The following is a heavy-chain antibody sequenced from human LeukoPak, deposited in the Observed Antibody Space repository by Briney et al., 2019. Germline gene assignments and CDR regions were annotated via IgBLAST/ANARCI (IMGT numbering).Heavy chain of an antibody. J-gene: IGHJ4*02. CDR2: ISGNGGKT. D-gene: IGHD6-6*01. V-gene: IGHV3-23*01. CDR1: GFTFSSYA. CDR3: ARDLQYSFDY. Sequence: GGSLRLSCAASGFTFSSYALSWVRQTPGKGLEWVSAISGNGGKTFYADSVKGRFTISRDNSKNTLFLQLNSLSTDDTAIYYCARDLQYSFDYWGRGTLVTVSS.